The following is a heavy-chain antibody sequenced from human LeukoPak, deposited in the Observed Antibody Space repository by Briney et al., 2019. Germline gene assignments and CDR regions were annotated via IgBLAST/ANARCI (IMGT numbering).Heavy chain of an antibody. D-gene: IGHD6-13*01. J-gene: IGHJ4*02. Sequence: SETLSLTCTVSGGSISSYYWSWIRQPLGRGLEWIGYIYYSGSTSYNPSLKSRVTIPAAASMNQLSLKLSSVTAADTAVYYCARRQSSSWPFDYCGQGTLVSVSS. CDR2: IYYSGST. V-gene: IGHV4-59*08. CDR3: ARRQSSSWPFDY. CDR1: GGSISSYY.